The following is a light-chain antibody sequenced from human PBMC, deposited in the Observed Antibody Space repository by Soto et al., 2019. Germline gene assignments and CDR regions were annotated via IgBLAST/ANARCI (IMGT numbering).Light chain of an antibody. CDR3: LQHNSCPLT. Sequence: DIQMTQSPSSLSASVGDRVTITCRASQGIRNALGWYQQKPGKAPKRLIYAASSLQSGVPSRFSGSESGTDSTLTISSLQPEDFATYYCLQHNSCPLTFGGGTKVEIK. J-gene: IGKJ4*01. V-gene: IGKV1-17*01. CDR2: AAS. CDR1: QGIRNA.